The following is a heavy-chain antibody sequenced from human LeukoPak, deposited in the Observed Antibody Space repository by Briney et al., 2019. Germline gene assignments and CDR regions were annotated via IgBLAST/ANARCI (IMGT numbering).Heavy chain of an antibody. CDR2: ISAYNGNT. V-gene: IGHV1-18*01. J-gene: IGHJ4*02. D-gene: IGHD6-19*01. CDR1: GYTFTSYG. CDR3: ARDLPGIAVAGKGFDY. Sequence: GASVKVSCKASGYTFTSYGISWVRQAPGQGLEWMGWISAYNGNTNYAQKLQGRVTMTTDTSTSTAYMELRSLRSDDTAVYYCARDLPGIAVAGKGFDYWGQGTLVTASS.